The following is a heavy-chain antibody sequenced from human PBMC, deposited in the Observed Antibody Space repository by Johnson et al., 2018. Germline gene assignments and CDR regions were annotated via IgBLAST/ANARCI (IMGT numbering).Heavy chain of an antibody. Sequence: VQLVESGGGLVKPGGSLRLSCTASGFTFSRDWMIWIRQSPGKGLEWVANIDGDGRVKNYADSVKGRFTISRDHSKNTLYMQMNSLGAEDTAIYYCANREWNTMTMTGAFDFRGQGTVVTASS. CDR3: ANREWNTMTMTGAFDF. CDR2: IDGDGRVK. J-gene: IGHJ3*01. V-gene: IGHV3-7*03. D-gene: IGHD4-17*01. CDR1: GFTFSRDW.